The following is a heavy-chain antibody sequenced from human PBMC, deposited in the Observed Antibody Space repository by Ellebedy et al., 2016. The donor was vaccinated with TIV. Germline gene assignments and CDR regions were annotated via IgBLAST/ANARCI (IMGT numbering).Heavy chain of an antibody. Sequence: GGSLRLSCAASGFTFSSYWMSWVRQAPGKGLEWVANIKQDGSEKYYADSVKGRFTISRDNSKNTLYLQMNSLRAEDTAVYYCARDRISASGIFDYWGQGTLVTVSS. CDR1: GFTFSSYW. J-gene: IGHJ4*02. D-gene: IGHD6-13*01. CDR3: ARDRISASGIFDY. CDR2: IKQDGSEK. V-gene: IGHV3-7*01.